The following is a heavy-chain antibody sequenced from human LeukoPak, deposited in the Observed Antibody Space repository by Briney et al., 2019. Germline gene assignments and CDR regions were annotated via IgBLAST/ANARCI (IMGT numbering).Heavy chain of an antibody. V-gene: IGHV6-1*01. J-gene: IGHJ6*03. CDR2: TYYRSKWYN. CDR3: ARDLPIFGVVYYYYYMDV. Sequence: SQTLSLTCAISGDSVSSNNAAWNWIRQSPSRGLEWLGRTYYRSKWYNDYAVSVKSRITINPDTSKNQFSLQLNSVTPEDTAVYDCARDLPIFGVVYYYYYMDVWGKGTTVTVSS. D-gene: IGHD3-3*01. CDR1: GDSVSSNNAA.